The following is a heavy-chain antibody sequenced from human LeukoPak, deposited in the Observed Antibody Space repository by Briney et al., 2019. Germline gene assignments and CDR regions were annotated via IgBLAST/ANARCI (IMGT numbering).Heavy chain of an antibody. V-gene: IGHV3-30-3*01. CDR2: ISYDGSNK. J-gene: IGHJ3*02. CDR1: GFTFSSYA. CDR3: AREEPLYGDSYSPDAFDI. D-gene: IGHD4-17*01. Sequence: GGSLRLSCAASGFTFSSYAMHWVRQAPGKGLEWVAVISYDGSNKYYADSVKGRFTISRDNSKNTLYLQMNSLRAEDTAVYYCAREEPLYGDSYSPDAFDIWGQGTMVTVPS.